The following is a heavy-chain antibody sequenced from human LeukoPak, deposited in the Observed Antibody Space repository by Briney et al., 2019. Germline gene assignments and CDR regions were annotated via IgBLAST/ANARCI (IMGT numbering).Heavy chain of an antibody. Sequence: PGGSLRLSCEASGFTFSNYAMTWVRQAPGKGLEWVSPISSSGTYIYYADSVKGRFTMSRDNAKNSLYLQMNSLRAEDTAVYYCARGSLVHYYGSGSYRTRAGFDYWGQGTLVTVSS. J-gene: IGHJ4*02. CDR3: ARGSLVHYYGSGSYRTRAGFDY. D-gene: IGHD3-10*01. V-gene: IGHV3-21*01. CDR1: GFTFSNYA. CDR2: ISSSGTYI.